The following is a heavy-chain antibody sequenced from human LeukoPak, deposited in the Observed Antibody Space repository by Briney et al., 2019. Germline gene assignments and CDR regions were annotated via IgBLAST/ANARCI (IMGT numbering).Heavy chain of an antibody. CDR3: ARPEGEWGLEPAPFDY. CDR1: GFTFSSYA. CDR2: ISYDGSNK. V-gene: IGHV3-30-3*01. J-gene: IGHJ4*02. Sequence: GGSLRLSCAASGFTFSSYAMHWVRQAPGKGLERVAVISYDGSNKYYADSVKGRFTISRDNSKNTLYLQMNSLRAEDTAVYYCARPEGEWGLEPAPFDYWGQGTLVTVSS. D-gene: IGHD1-26*01.